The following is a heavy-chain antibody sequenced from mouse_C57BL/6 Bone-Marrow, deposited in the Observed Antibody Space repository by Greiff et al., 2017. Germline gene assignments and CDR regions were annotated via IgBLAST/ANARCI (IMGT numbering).Heavy chain of an antibody. Sequence: QVQLQQPGAELVKPGASVKLSCKASGYTFTSYWMHWVKQRPGQGLEWIGMIHPNSGSTNYKEKFKSKATVTVDKSSSTAYMQLRSLTSEDSAVYSCESRGPNFWGQGTALTGTS. CDR1: GYTFTSYW. D-gene: IGHD3-1*01. V-gene: IGHV1-64*01. CDR2: IHPNSGST. J-gene: IGHJ2*01. CDR3: ESRGPNF.